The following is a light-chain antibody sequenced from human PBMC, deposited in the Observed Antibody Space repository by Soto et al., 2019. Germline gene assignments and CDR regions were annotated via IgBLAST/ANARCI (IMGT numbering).Light chain of an antibody. CDR2: EVV. CDR1: KNDVGFYDF. J-gene: IGLJ1*01. V-gene: IGLV2-8*01. CDR3: KPYAGSKTYV. Sequence: QSALTQPPSASGSPGQSVTISCTGTKNDVGFYDFVSWYQHHPGKAPRLIIYEVVQRPSGVPDRFSGSKSGNTASLTVSGLPAAVEADYFCKPYAGSKTYVLGSGTKVTVL.